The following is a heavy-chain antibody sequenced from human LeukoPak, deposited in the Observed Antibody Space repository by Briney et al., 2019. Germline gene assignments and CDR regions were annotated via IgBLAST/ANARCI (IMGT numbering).Heavy chain of an antibody. CDR2: ISSSSSYI. Sequence: GGSLRLSCAASGFTFSSYSMNWVRQAPGKGLEWVSSISSSSSYIYYADSVKGRFTISRDNAKNSLYLQMNSLRAEDTAVYYCARDVEYSYGYSEEDPLNPQPPNFDYWGQGTLVTVSS. J-gene: IGHJ4*02. V-gene: IGHV3-21*01. D-gene: IGHD5-18*01. CDR3: ARDVEYSYGYSEEDPLNPQPPNFDY. CDR1: GFTFSSYS.